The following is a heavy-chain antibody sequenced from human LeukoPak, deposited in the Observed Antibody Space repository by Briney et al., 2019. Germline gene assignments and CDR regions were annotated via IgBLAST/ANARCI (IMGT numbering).Heavy chain of an antibody. J-gene: IGHJ4*02. Sequence: PGGSLRLSCSVSGLTFSSYSMSWVRQAPGKGLEWVSSISGNGNYIYYADSVKGRFTISRDNAKNTLYLQMNSLRAEDTAVYYCAREPRLKYSSSWYYFDYWGQGTLVTVSS. D-gene: IGHD6-13*01. V-gene: IGHV3-21*01. CDR1: GLTFSSYS. CDR3: AREPRLKYSSSWYYFDY. CDR2: ISGNGNYI.